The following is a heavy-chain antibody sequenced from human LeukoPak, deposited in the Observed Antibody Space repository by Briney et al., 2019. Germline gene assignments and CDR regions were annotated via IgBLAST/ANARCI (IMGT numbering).Heavy chain of an antibody. CDR3: AKDRPDYGDYGPTYYFDY. Sequence: GGSLRLSCAGSGFTFSSYGMSWVRQTPGKGLEWVSAISGSGGSTYYADSVKGRFTISRDNSKNTLYLQMNSLRAEDTAVYYCAKDRPDYGDYGPTYYFDYWGQGTLVTVSS. CDR2: ISGSGGST. D-gene: IGHD4-17*01. V-gene: IGHV3-23*01. J-gene: IGHJ4*02. CDR1: GFTFSSYG.